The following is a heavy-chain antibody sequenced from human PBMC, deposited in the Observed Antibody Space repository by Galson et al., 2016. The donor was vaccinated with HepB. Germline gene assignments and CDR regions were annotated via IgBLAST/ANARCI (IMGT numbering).Heavy chain of an antibody. CDR2: ISRSGDST. V-gene: IGHV3-23*01. CDR3: VQGSTAPAV. CDR1: GFTFSNYG. D-gene: IGHD1-26*01. J-gene: IGHJ6*04. Sequence: SLRLSCAASGFTFSNYGMTWVRQAPGKGLEVVSSISRSGDSTDYADSVKGRFTISRDNSRNTLSLQMNSLRTEDTAVYYCVQGSTAPAVWGRGTTVTVSP.